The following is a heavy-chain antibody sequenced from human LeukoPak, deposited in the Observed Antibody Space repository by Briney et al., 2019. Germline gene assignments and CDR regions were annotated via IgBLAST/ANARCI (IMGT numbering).Heavy chain of an antibody. CDR2: INPNSGGT. D-gene: IGHD1-26*01. CDR1: GYTFTGYY. J-gene: IGHJ4*02. V-gene: IGHV1-2*02. Sequence: ASVKVSCKASGYTFTGYYMHWVRQAPGQGLEWMGWINPNSGGTNYGRKFQGRVTMTRDTSISTAYMELSSLRSDDTAVYYCARLDPSWEWGQGTRVTVSS. CDR3: ARLDPSWE.